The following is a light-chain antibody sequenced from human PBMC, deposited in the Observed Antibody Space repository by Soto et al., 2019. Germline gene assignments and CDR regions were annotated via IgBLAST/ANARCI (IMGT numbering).Light chain of an antibody. V-gene: IGLV1-40*01. CDR2: GNT. J-gene: IGLJ3*02. CDR1: TSNFGAGYD. CDR3: QSYDNTLSGSWV. Sequence: QSVLTQPPSVSGAPGQRVTISCTGTTSNFGAGYDVQWYQQLPGTAPKLLIYGNTNRPSGVPDRFSGSKSGTSASLAITGLQPEDAADYYCQSYDNTLSGSWVFGGGTQLTVL.